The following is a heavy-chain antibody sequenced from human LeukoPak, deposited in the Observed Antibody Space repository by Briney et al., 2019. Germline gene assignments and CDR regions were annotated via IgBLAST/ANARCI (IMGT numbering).Heavy chain of an antibody. CDR3: ARGGSPIFCYYMDV. CDR2: INPNSGGT. CDR1: GYTFTDYY. J-gene: IGHJ6*03. D-gene: IGHD3-9*01. V-gene: IGHV1-2*02. Sequence: ASVKVSCKASGYTFTDYYMHWVRQAPGQGLEWMGWINPNSGGTNYAQKFQGRVTLTRDTSIGTTYMELSRLNSDDRAIYYCARGGSPIFCYYMDVWGEGTTVTISS.